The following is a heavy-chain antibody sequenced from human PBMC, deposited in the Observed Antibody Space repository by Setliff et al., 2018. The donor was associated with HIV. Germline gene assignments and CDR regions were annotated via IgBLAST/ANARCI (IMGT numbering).Heavy chain of an antibody. Sequence: ASVKVSCKASGYTFTNFGITWVRQVPGQGLEWMGWVNTNNDKTNYAQKFQGRVTMTTDRSTKTAYLDLGSLRPDDTAVYYCARDLYTRGWPNWFDPWGPWTLLVTVS. CDR2: VNTNNDKT. V-gene: IGHV1-18*01. J-gene: IGHJ5*02. CDR1: GYTFTNFG. CDR3: ARDLYTRGWPNWFDP. D-gene: IGHD6-19*01.